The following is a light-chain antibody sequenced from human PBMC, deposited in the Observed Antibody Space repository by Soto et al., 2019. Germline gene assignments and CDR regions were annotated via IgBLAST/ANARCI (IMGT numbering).Light chain of an antibody. CDR3: ATYAATNIFV. J-gene: IGLJ1*01. CDR2: EVS. Sequence: QSVLTQPPSASGSPGQSVTISCTGTSSDVGDYNYVSWYQQHPGKAPKLMIYEVSKRPSGVPDRFSGSKSGNTASLTVSGLKAEEEADSNCATYAATNIFVFGTGTEVTVL. V-gene: IGLV2-8*01. CDR1: SSDVGDYNY.